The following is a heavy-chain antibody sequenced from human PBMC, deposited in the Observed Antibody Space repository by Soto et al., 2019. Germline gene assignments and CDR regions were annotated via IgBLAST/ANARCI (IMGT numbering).Heavy chain of an antibody. J-gene: IGHJ4*02. Sequence: SETLSLTCAVYGGSFSGYYWSWIRQPPGKGLEWIGEINHSGSTNYNPSLKSRVTISVDTSKNQFSLKLSSVTAADTAVYYCSRRGQQLVNPYAYCSQRTLVIVSS. V-gene: IGHV4-34*01. D-gene: IGHD6-13*01. CDR2: INHSGST. CDR1: GGSFSGYY. CDR3: SRRGQQLVNPYAY.